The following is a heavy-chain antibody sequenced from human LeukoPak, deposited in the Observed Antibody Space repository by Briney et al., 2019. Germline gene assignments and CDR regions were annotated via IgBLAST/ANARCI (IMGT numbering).Heavy chain of an antibody. Sequence: AGGSLRLSCAASGFTFSSYARHWVRQAPGKGLEWVAVISYDGSNKYYADSVKGRFTISRDNSKNTLYLQMNSLRAEDTAVYYCARDVLLWFGELTYYSDYWGQGTLVTVSS. CDR1: GFTFSSYA. CDR2: ISYDGSNK. J-gene: IGHJ4*02. D-gene: IGHD3-10*01. V-gene: IGHV3-30-3*01. CDR3: ARDVLLWFGELTYYSDY.